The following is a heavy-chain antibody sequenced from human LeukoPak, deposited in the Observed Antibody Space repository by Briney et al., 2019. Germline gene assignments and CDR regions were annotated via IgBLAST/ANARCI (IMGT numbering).Heavy chain of an antibody. CDR3: AGQRYSYGVYDAFDI. CDR1: GGTFSSYA. D-gene: IGHD5-18*01. CDR2: IIPIFGTA. J-gene: IGHJ3*02. V-gene: IGHV1-69*05. Sequence: ASVKVSRKASGGTFSSYAISWVRQAPGQGLEWMGRIIPIFGTANYAQKFQGRVTITTDESTSTAYMELSSLRSEDTAVYYCAGQRYSYGVYDAFDIWGQGTMVTVSS.